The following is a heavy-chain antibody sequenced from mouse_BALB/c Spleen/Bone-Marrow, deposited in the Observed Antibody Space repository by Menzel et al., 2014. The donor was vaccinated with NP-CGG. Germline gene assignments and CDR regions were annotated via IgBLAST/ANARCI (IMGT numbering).Heavy chain of an antibody. D-gene: IGHD2-1*01. J-gene: IGHJ4*01. CDR3: ARRNGNFRYYAMDY. CDR1: GFSLTTYD. CDR2: IWSGGST. V-gene: IGHV2-2*01. Sequence: VKLVDSGPGLVQPSQSLSIPCTVSGFSLTTYDLVWVRQSPGKGLEWLGVIWSGGSTDYNAAFISRLSINKDNSKSQVFFKMNNLQAYDTAIYYCARRNGNFRYYAMDYWGQGTSVTVSS.